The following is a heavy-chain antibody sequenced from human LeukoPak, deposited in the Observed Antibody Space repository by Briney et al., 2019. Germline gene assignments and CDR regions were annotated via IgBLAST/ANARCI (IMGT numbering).Heavy chain of an antibody. CDR1: GGTLSSYA. D-gene: IGHD2-21*02. CDR2: IIPIFGTA. CDR3: ARAIAYCGGDCYSRRDYYYYYMDV. Sequence: ASVKVSCKASGGTLSSYAISWVRQAAGPGLECMGRIIPIFGTANYAQKFQGRVTITTDESTSTAYMELSSLRSEDTAVYYCARAIAYCGGDCYSRRDYYYYYMDVWGKGTTVTVSS. V-gene: IGHV1-69*05. J-gene: IGHJ6*03.